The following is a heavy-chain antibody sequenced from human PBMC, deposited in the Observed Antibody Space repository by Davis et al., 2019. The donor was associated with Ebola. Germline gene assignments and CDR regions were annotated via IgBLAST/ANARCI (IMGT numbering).Heavy chain of an antibody. CDR2: TYYRSKWFV. CDR1: GDTVSSNSAA. CDR3: ARDPPSDQSYDY. V-gene: IGHV6-1*01. D-gene: IGHD3-10*01. Sequence: MPSETLSLTCAISGDTVSSNSAAWNWIRQSPSRGLEWLGRTYYRSKWFVDYASSVKSRITINADTSKNQFSLQLTSVTLEDTAMYYCARDPPSDQSYDYWGQGTLVTVSS. J-gene: IGHJ4*02.